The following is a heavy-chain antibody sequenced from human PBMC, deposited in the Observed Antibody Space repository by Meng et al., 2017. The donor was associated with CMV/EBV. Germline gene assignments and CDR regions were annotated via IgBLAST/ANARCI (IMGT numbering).Heavy chain of an antibody. Sequence: QVQLQRWGAGLLKPSETLSLTCAGYGGSFSGYYWSWIRQPPGKGLEWIGEINHSGSTNYNPSLKSRVTISVDTSKNQFSLKLSSVTAADTAVYYCARGGIAAAGPFDYWGQGTLVTVSS. J-gene: IGHJ4*02. CDR1: GGSFSGYY. D-gene: IGHD6-13*01. CDR2: INHSGST. CDR3: ARGGIAAAGPFDY. V-gene: IGHV4-34*01.